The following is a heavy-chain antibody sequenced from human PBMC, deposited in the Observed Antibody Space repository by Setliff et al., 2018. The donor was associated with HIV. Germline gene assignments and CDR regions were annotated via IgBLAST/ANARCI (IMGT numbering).Heavy chain of an antibody. V-gene: IGHV3-74*01. CDR1: GFIFGSYW. D-gene: IGHD1-1*01. Sequence: PGGSLRLSCAASGFIFGSYWMHWVRQTPEKGLEWVARIETDGSDTSYADSVKGRFTISRDNTKNFLYLEMNSLRAEDTAVYYCAGSRGYFVQADWGQGTLVTVSS. CDR3: AGSRGYFVQAD. J-gene: IGHJ4*02. CDR2: IETDGSDT.